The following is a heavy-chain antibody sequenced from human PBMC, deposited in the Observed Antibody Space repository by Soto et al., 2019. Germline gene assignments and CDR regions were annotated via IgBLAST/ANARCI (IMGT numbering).Heavy chain of an antibody. CDR2: IYYSGST. CDR3: ARHPKEGWLRYWFDP. J-gene: IGHJ5*02. V-gene: IGHV4-39*01. Sequence: SETLSLTCTVSGGSISSSSYYWGWIRQPPGKGLEWIGSIYYSGSTYYNPSLKSRVTISVDTSKNQFSLKLSSVTAADTAVYYCARHPKEGWLRYWFDPWGQGTLVTVSS. D-gene: IGHD5-12*01. CDR1: GGSISSSSYY.